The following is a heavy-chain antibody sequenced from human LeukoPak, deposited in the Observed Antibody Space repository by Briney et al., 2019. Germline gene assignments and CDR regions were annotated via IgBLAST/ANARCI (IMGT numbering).Heavy chain of an antibody. J-gene: IGHJ4*02. CDR2: ISSSSAYT. CDR1: GFICSDYY. V-gene: IGHV3-11*05. CDR3: AGGQGRYESCGLFDQ. Sequence: GGSLRLSCAASGFICSDYYMSWIRQAPGKGLEWVSYISSSSAYTKYADSVKGRFTIFRDNDKNSLYLQMDSLRAEDTAVYYCAGGQGRYESCGLFDQWGQETRVCVFS. D-gene: IGHD3-22*01.